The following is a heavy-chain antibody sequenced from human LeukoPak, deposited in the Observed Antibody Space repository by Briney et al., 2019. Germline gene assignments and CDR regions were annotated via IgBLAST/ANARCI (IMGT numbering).Heavy chain of an antibody. CDR2: ISYDGSNK. V-gene: IGHV3-30-3*01. Sequence: PGRSLRLSCAASGFTFSSYAMHWVRQAPGKGLEWVAVISYDGSNKYYADSVKGRFTISRDNAKNSLYLQMNSLRAEDTAVYYCEGGSDGFDYWGQGTLVTVSS. CDR3: EGGSDGFDY. J-gene: IGHJ4*02. D-gene: IGHD1-26*01. CDR1: GFTFSSYA.